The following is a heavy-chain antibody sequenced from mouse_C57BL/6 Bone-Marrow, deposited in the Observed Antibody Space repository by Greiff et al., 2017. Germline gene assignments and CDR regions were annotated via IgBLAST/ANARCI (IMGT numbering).Heavy chain of an antibody. CDR3: TGGDYVRFAC. CDR2: IRNKTNNPAS. J-gene: IGHJ3*01. D-gene: IGHD2-13*01. Sequence: DVQLQESGGGLVQPGGSMKLSCVASGFTFSDAWMDWVRQTPEQGLEWVAEIRNKTNNPASYYAVSVKGRFTISRDDSKGGVYLQMISLRAEDVGICYCTGGDYVRFACWGQGTLVTVAA. V-gene: IGHV6-6*01. CDR1: GFTFSDAW.